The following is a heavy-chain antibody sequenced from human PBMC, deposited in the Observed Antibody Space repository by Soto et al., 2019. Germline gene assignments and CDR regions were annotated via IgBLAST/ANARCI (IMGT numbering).Heavy chain of an antibody. V-gene: IGHV1-69*06. Sequence: QVQLVQSGAEVKKPGSSVKVSCKASRGTFGNYAISWVRQAPGQGLEWMGGIMPVFGTVNYAQNFQGRVTITADKFTNTAYMELSSLRSEDTAVYYCARVSVPGIYREDVWGQGTTVTVSS. D-gene: IGHD2-2*01. J-gene: IGHJ6*02. CDR3: ARVSVPGIYREDV. CDR2: IMPVFGTV. CDR1: RGTFGNYA.